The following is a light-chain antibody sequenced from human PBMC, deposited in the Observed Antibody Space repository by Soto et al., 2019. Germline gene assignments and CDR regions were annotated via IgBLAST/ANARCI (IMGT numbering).Light chain of an antibody. CDR3: QQYGSSPYT. CDR2: GAS. V-gene: IGKV3-20*01. Sequence: EIVLTLSPGTLSLSPGERVTLSCRASQSVSSSFLAWYQQKPGQAPRLLIYGASSRAAGIPDRFSGSVSGTDFTLTISRLEPEDFAVYFCQQYGSSPYTFGQGTKLEIK. J-gene: IGKJ2*01. CDR1: QSVSSSF.